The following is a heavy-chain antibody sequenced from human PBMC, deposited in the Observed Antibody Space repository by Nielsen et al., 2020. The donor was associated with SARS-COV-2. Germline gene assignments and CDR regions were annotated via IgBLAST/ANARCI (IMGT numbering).Heavy chain of an antibody. J-gene: IGHJ4*02. D-gene: IGHD5-18*01. CDR1: GFTFDDYA. CDR2: IRWNSGSI. Sequence: GGSLRLSCAASGFTFDDYAMHWVRQAPGKGLEWVSGIRWNSGSIGYADSVKGRFTISRDNAKNSLYLQMNSLRAEDTAVYYCARDSYSYGYDYWGQGTLVTVSS. CDR3: ARDSYSYGYDY. V-gene: IGHV3-9*01.